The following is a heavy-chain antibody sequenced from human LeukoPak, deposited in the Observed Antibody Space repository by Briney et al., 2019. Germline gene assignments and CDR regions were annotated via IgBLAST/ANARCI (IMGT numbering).Heavy chain of an antibody. CDR3: ARGYCSSTSCYHPDAFDI. CDR1: GGSIRSYY. D-gene: IGHD2-2*01. CDR2: IYTSGST. Sequence: SETLSLTCTVSGGSIRSYYWSWIRQPAGKGLEWIGRIYTSGSTNYNPSLKSRVTMSVDTSKNQFSLKLSSVTAADTAVYYCARGYCSSTSCYHPDAFDIWGQGTMVTVSS. V-gene: IGHV4-4*07. J-gene: IGHJ3*02.